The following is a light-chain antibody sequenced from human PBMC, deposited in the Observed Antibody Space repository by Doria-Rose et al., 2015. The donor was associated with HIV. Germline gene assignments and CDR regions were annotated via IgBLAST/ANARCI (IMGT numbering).Light chain of an antibody. Sequence: IISCTVPRTDGGGYNYVSWSQQHPGKAPKLMIYDVSNRPSGVPNRFSGSKSGNTASLTISGLQAEDEADYYCSSYTTSSTLVFGGGTKLTVL. CDR1: RTDGGGYNY. CDR3: SSYTTSSTLV. J-gene: IGLJ3*02. V-gene: IGLV2-14*03. CDR2: DVS.